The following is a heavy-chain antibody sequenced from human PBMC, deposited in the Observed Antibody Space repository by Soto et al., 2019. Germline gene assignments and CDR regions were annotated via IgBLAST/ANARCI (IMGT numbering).Heavy chain of an antibody. CDR1: GFIFKMYW. CDR3: TRGPRPISTGTGAY. CDR2: IYNDGTYS. D-gene: IGHD3-10*01. V-gene: IGHV3-74*01. Sequence: EVQLVESGGGLVPPGGSVRLSCAASGFIFKMYWMHWVRQSPGKGLVWISRIYNDGTYSDYADSVRGRFTISRDNVNDPMYRQMHTLRAEDSGMYYCTRGPRPISTGTGAYWGQGTQVTVSS. J-gene: IGHJ4*02.